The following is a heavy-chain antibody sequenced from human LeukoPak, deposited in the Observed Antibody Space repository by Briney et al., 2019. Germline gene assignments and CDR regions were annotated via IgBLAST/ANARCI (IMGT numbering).Heavy chain of an antibody. V-gene: IGHV3-73*01. CDR2: IRSKANSYAT. D-gene: IGHD4-17*01. CDR3: TTVGDYDMIGYYYMDV. J-gene: IGHJ6*03. Sequence: GGSLRLSCAASGFTFSSSGMHWVRQASGKGLEWVGRIRSKANSYATAYAASVKGRFTISRDDSKNTAYLQMNSLKTEDTAVYYCTTVGDYDMIGYYYMDVWGKGTTVTVSS. CDR1: GFTFSSSG.